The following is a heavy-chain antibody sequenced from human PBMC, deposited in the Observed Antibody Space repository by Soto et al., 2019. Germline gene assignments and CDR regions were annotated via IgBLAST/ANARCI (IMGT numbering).Heavy chain of an antibody. CDR1: GFTFSSYS. V-gene: IGHV3-21*01. Sequence: GGSLRLSCAASGFTFSSYSMNWVRQAPGKGLEWVSSISSSSSYIYYADSVKGRFTISRDNAKNSLYLQMNSLRAEDTAVYYCARDLRGAVAGLTGHFDYWGQGTLVTVSS. CDR3: ARDLRGAVAGLTGHFDY. D-gene: IGHD6-19*01. J-gene: IGHJ4*02. CDR2: ISSSSSYI.